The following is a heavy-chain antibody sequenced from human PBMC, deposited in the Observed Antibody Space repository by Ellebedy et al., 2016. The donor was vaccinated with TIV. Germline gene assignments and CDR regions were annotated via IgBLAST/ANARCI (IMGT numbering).Heavy chain of an antibody. CDR1: GGSFSGYY. D-gene: IGHD6-13*01. Sequence: SETLSLTCAVYGGSFSGYYWSWIHQPPGKGLEWIGEIYHSGSTNYNPSLKSRVIISVDTSKNQVSLKLSSVTAADTAVYYCARRYSSSWYIRSPYFDYWGQGTLVTVSS. CDR3: ARRYSSSWYIRSPYFDY. V-gene: IGHV4-34*01. CDR2: IYHSGST. J-gene: IGHJ4*02.